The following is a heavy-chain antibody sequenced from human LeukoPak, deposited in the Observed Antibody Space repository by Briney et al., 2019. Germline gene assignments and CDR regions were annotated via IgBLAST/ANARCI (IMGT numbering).Heavy chain of an antibody. J-gene: IGHJ4*02. CDR2: ISSDGNNK. D-gene: IGHD6-19*01. V-gene: IGHV3-30-3*01. CDR3: SKGQWLVEQTFDY. Sequence: PGGSLRLSCAASGFSFSTFAMHWVRQAPGKGLEWVAVISSDGNNKYHADSVKGRFTISRDNSKNTLFLQMNSLRAEDTAVYYCSKGQWLVEQTFDYWGQGTLVTVSS. CDR1: GFSFSTFA.